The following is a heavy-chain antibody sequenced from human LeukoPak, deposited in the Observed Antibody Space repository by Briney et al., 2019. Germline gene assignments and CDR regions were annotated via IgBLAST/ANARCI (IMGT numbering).Heavy chain of an antibody. Sequence: GGSLRLSCAASGFTFSSYAMHWVRQAPGKGLEWVAVIPYDGSNKYYADSVKGRFTISRDNSKNTLYLQMNSLRAEDTAVYYCARDLVGATGGWGQGTLVTVSS. V-gene: IGHV3-30-3*01. J-gene: IGHJ4*02. CDR1: GFTFSSYA. D-gene: IGHD1-26*01. CDR2: IPYDGSNK. CDR3: ARDLVGATGG.